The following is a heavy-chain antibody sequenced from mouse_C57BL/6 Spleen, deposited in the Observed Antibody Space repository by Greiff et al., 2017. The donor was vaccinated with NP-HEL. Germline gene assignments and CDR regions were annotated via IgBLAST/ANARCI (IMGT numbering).Heavy chain of an antibody. CDR1: GYTFTSYW. Sequence: QVQLQQPGAELVKPGASVKLSCKASGYTFTSYWMHWVKQRPGQGLEWIGMIHPNSGSTNYNEKFKSKATLTVDKSSSTAYMQLSSLTSEDSAVYYCAREEPFYSQTGYFDVWGTGTTVTVSS. CDR2: IHPNSGST. D-gene: IGHD2-1*01. V-gene: IGHV1-64*01. CDR3: AREEPFYSQTGYFDV. J-gene: IGHJ1*03.